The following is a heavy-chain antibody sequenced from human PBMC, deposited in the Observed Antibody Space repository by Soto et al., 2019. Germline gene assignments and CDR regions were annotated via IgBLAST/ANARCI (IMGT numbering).Heavy chain of an antibody. CDR2: IYHSGST. CDR1: GGSISSGGYS. J-gene: IGHJ5*02. D-gene: IGHD2-2*01. CDR3: ARGSGYCISTSCYENWFGP. V-gene: IGHV4-30-2*01. Sequence: SETLSLTCAVSGGSISSGGYSWSWIRQPPGKGLEWIGYIYHSGSTYYNPSLKSRVTISVDRSKNQFSLKLSSVTAADTAVYYCARGSGYCISTSCYENWFGPWGQGTLVTVSS.